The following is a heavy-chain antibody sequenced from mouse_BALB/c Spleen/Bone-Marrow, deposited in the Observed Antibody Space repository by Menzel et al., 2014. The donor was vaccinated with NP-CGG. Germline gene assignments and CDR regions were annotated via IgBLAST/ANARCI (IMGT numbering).Heavy chain of an antibody. CDR3: ARNYGYGKSFAY. D-gene: IGHD2-2*01. CDR1: GFNIKDTY. Sequence: EVQLQQSGAELVKPGASVKLSCTASGFNIKDTYMHWVKQRPEQGLEWIGRIDPANGNTKYDPKFQGKPTITADTSSNTAYLQLSSLTSEDTAVYYCARNYGYGKSFAYWGQGTLVTVSA. J-gene: IGHJ3*01. CDR2: IDPANGNT. V-gene: IGHV14-3*02.